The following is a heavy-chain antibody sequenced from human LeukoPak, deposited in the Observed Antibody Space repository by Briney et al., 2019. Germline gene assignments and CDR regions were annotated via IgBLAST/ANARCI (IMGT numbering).Heavy chain of an antibody. D-gene: IGHD3-10*01. CDR1: GGSFSGYY. CDR2: INHSGST. Sequence: KPSETLSLTCAVYGGSFSGYYWSWIRQPPGKGLEWIGEINHSGSTNYNPSLKSRVTISVDTSKNQFSLKLSSVTAADTAVYYCARGITMVRGVIIRTAQFDYWGQGTLVTVSS. V-gene: IGHV4-34*01. J-gene: IGHJ4*02. CDR3: ARGITMVRGVIIRTAQFDY.